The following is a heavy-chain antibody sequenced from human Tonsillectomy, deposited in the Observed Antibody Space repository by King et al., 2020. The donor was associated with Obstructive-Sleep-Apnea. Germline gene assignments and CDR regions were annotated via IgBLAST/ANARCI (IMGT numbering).Heavy chain of an antibody. V-gene: IGHV3-33*06. CDR3: AKDGSGSGGPYNWFDP. Sequence: VQLVESGGGVVPPGRSLRLSCAASGFTFGTYGMHWVRQAPGKGLQWVAGLWYDGSNKNYADSVKGRFTISRDNSKNTLYLEMNSLRAEDTAIYHCAKDGSGSGGPYNWFDPWGQGTLVTVSS. CDR2: LWYDGSNK. D-gene: IGHD3-10*01. CDR1: GFTFGTYG. J-gene: IGHJ5*02.